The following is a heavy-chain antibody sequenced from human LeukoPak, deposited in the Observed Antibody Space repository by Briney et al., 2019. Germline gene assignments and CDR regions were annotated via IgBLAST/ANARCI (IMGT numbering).Heavy chain of an antibody. CDR1: GYRLSAVS. CDR3: MIDYFDWASSRSGNYF. D-gene: IGHD3-3*01. CDR2: FEAEDVAT. J-gene: IGHJ4*02. Sequence: ASVKVSCKVSGYRLSAVSMHWVRQAPGKGLEWMGGFEAEDVATIYAERLQGRITMTEDTSTDTAYMDLSRLTSEDTAVYYCMIDYFDWASSRSGNYFWGQGTLVTVSS. V-gene: IGHV1-24*01.